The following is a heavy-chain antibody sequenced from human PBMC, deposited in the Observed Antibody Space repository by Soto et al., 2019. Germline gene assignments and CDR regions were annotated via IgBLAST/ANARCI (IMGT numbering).Heavy chain of an antibody. J-gene: IGHJ5*02. CDR3: ARGIATGQLDP. CDR1: GYTFKDYG. CDR2: IAAYNGNT. D-gene: IGHD2-15*01. V-gene: IGHV1-18*04. Sequence: GASVKVSCKASGYTFKDYGINWVRQAPGQGLEWMGWIAAYNGNTKYPQKFQDRVIITRDTSASTAYMDLSSLRSEDTAVYYCARGIATGQLDPWGQGTLVTVSS.